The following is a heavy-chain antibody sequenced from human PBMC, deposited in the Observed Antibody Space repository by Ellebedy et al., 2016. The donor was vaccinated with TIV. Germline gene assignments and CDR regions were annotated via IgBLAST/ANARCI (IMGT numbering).Heavy chain of an antibody. D-gene: IGHD6-13*01. V-gene: IGHV1-69*06. CDR1: GGTFSSYS. Sequence: AASVKVSCKASGGTFSSYSMIWVRQAPGQGLEWMGGIIPIFGTPDYAQSFQGRVTITADTSTSTAYMELSSLRSEDTAVYYCARGTYSSSRYGMDFWGQGTPVTVSS. J-gene: IGHJ4*02. CDR3: ARGTYSSSRYGMDF. CDR2: IIPIFGTP.